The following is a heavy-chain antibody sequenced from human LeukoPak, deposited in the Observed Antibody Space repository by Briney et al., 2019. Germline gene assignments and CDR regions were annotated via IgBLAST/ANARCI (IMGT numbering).Heavy chain of an antibody. CDR3: ARLYSSSWIDY. CDR2: IIPIFGTA. CDR1: GGTFSSYA. V-gene: IGHV1-69*05. D-gene: IGHD6-13*01. Sequence: SVKVSCKASGGTFSSYAISWVRQAPGQGLEWMGGIIPIFGTANYAQKLQGRVTMTTDTSTSTAYMELRSLRSDDTAVYYCARLYSSSWIDYWGQGTLVTVSS. J-gene: IGHJ4*02.